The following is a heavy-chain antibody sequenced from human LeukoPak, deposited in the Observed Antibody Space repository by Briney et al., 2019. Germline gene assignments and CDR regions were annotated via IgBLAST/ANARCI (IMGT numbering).Heavy chain of an antibody. CDR1: GYTFTGYY. CDR2: INPNSGGT. CDR3: ARAGYGYSSSWYDWGNWFDP. V-gene: IGHV1-2*02. Sequence: ASVKVSCKASGYTFTGYYMHWVRQAPGQGLEWMGWINPNSGGTNYAQKFQGRVTMTRDTSISTAYMELSRLRSDDTAVYYCARAGYGYSSSWYDWGNWFDPWGQGTLVTVSS. D-gene: IGHD6-13*01. J-gene: IGHJ5*02.